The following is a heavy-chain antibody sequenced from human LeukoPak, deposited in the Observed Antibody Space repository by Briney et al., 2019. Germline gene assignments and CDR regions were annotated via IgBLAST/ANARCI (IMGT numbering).Heavy chain of an antibody. Sequence: LGASVTVSCKPSGGTFSSYAISGLPQAPGQGLEWMGGIIPILGTANYAQKFQGRVTITADESTSTADVELSSLRSEDTAVYYCASLKNSYDSSGYLVTDAFDIWGQGTMVTVSS. CDR3: ASLKNSYDSSGYLVTDAFDI. V-gene: IGHV1-69*13. CDR1: GGTFSSYA. CDR2: IIPILGTA. J-gene: IGHJ3*02. D-gene: IGHD3-22*01.